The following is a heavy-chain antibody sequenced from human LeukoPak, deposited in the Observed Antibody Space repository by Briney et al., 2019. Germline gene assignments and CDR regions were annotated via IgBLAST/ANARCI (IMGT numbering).Heavy chain of an antibody. V-gene: IGHV4-34*01. CDR1: GGSFSGYY. J-gene: IGHJ3*02. Sequence: SETLSLTCAVYGGSFSGYYWSWIRQPPGKGLEWIGEINHSGSTNYNPSLKCRVTISVDTSKNQFSLKLSSVTAADTAVYYCASGYQLLHARGVGAFDIWGQGTMVTVSS. D-gene: IGHD2-2*01. CDR3: ASGYQLLHARGVGAFDI. CDR2: INHSGST.